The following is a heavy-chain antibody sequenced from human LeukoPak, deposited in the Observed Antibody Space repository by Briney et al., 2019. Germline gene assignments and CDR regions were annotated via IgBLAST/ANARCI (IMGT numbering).Heavy chain of an antibody. CDR1: GGSFSSYY. V-gene: IGHV4-4*07. CDR2: IYTSGST. D-gene: IGHD2-15*01. Sequence: SETLSLTCTVSGGSFSSYYWSWIRQPAGKGLEWIGRIYTSGSTNYNSSLKSRVTMSVDTSKNQVSLKLSSVTAADTAVYYCARAYCSGDTCNSYYFDYWGQGTLVTVSS. J-gene: IGHJ4*02. CDR3: ARAYCSGDTCNSYYFDY.